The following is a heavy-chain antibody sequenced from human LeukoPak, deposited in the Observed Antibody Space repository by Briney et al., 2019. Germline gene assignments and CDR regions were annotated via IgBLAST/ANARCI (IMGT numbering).Heavy chain of an antibody. CDR1: GFTFSSYS. CDR3: ARNLFITIGPAAGVFDS. J-gene: IGHJ4*02. D-gene: IGHD2-2*01. V-gene: IGHV3-21*01. CDR2: ISSSSSYI. Sequence: PGGSLRLSCAASGFTFSSYSMNWVRQAPGKGLEWVSSISSSSSYIYYADSVKGRFTISRDNAENSLYLHMNSLRDDDTAIYYCARNLFITIGPAAGVFDSWGQGALVTVSS.